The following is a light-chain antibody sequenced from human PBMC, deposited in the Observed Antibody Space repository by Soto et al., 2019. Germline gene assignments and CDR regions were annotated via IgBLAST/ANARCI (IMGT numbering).Light chain of an antibody. CDR2: AAS. V-gene: IGKV1-39*01. J-gene: IGKJ5*01. CDR3: QQSYSTPFP. CDR1: QSISSY. Sequence: DIQMTQSPSSLSASVGDRVTITCRASQSISSYLNWYQQKPGKAPKLLIYAASSLQSGVPSRFSGSGSGTDFTLTISSLQPEDFATYYCQQSYSTPFPFGQGTRREIK.